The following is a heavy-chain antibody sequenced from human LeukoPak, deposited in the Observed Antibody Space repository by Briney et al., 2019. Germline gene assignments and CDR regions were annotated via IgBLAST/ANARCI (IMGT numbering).Heavy chain of an antibody. CDR2: INWNGGST. CDR3: AGGGGWY. V-gene: IGHV3-20*04. Sequence: PGGSLRLSCAASGFTFSSYAMHWVRQAPGKGLEWVSDINWNGGSTGYADSVKGRFTISRDNAKNSLYLQMNSLRAEDTALYYCAGGGGWYWGQGTLVTVSS. CDR1: GFTFSSYA. D-gene: IGHD2-15*01. J-gene: IGHJ4*02.